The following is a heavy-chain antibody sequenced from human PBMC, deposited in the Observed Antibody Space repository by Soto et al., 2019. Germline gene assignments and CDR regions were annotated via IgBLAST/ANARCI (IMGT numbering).Heavy chain of an antibody. CDR3: ARDALRGNDAFDI. J-gene: IGHJ3*02. Sequence: SQTLSLTCAISGDSVSSNSAAWNWIRQSPSRGLEWLGRTYYRSKWYHDYAVSVKSRITVNPDTSKNQFSLQLNSVTPEDTAVYYCARDALRGNDAFDIWDQGIMVTVSS. D-gene: IGHD4-17*01. V-gene: IGHV6-1*01. CDR1: GDSVSSNSAA. CDR2: TYYRSKWYH.